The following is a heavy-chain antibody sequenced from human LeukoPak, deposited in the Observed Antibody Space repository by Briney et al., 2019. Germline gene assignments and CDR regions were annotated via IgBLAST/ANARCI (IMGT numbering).Heavy chain of an antibody. CDR3: AKDIRAHYYYYGMDV. CDR2: ISSSGSTI. CDR1: GFTFSDYY. J-gene: IGHJ6*02. Sequence: GGSLRLSCAASGFTFSDYYMSWIRQAPGKGLEWVSYISSSGSTIYYADSVKGRFTISRDNAKNSLYLQMNSLRAEDTAVYYCAKDIRAHYYYYGMDVWGQGTTVTVSS. V-gene: IGHV3-11*01.